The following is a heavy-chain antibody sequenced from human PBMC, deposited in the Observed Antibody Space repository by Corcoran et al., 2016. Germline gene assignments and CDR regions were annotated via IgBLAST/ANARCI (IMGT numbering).Heavy chain of an antibody. J-gene: IGHJ6*02. V-gene: IGHV1-2*02. D-gene: IGHD2-21*01. Sequence: QVQLVQSGAEVKKPGASVKVSCKASGYTFTGYYMHWVRQAPGQGLEWMGWINPNSGGPNYAQKFQGRGTMTRDTSISTAYMELGRLRSDDTAVYYCARDKAEAYLIYYDYGMDVWGQGTLVTVSS. CDR2: INPNSGGP. CDR3: ARDKAEAYLIYYDYGMDV. CDR1: GYTFTGYY.